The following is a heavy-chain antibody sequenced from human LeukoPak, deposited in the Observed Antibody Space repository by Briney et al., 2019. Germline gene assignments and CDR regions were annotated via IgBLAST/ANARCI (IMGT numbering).Heavy chain of an antibody. CDR3: GYFGSGSSYTPDS. D-gene: IGHD3-10*01. J-gene: IGHJ5*01. CDR1: GFTFSDYP. Sequence: GGSLRLSCAASGFTFSDYPMHWVRQAPGKGLEWVAVISYDAINKYYPDSVKGRFTISRDNSKNTLDLQMNSLTVEDTAIYYCGYFGSGSSYTPDSWGQGTLVTVSS. V-gene: IGHV3-30*04. CDR2: ISYDAINK.